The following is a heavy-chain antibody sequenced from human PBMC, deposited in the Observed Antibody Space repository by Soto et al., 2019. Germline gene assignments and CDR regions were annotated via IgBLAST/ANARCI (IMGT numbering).Heavy chain of an antibody. CDR3: ARTPIVTSSFDS. CDR2: IYNNGRT. V-gene: IGHV4-59*08. D-gene: IGHD2-2*01. Sequence: SETLSLTCTVSGGSMSGYYWSWIRQPPGKGLEWIGYIYNNGRTDFNPSLKSRVTISQDTSKYQFFLRLRSVTAADTAVYFCARTPIVTSSFDSWGQGLLVTVSS. J-gene: IGHJ4*02. CDR1: GGSMSGYY.